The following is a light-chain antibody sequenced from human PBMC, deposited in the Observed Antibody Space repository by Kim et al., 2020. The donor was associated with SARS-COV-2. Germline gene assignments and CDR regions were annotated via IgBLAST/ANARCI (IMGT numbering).Light chain of an antibody. CDR1: RGSMASNY. J-gene: IGLJ3*02. CDR3: QSCDSSTQV. V-gene: IGLV6-57*03. Sequence: GEAIDRYSTRIRGSMASNYGQWCGQRPGSAATTVISEGNQRPSGVPDRFSGSIDISSNSASLAISGMKTEDEADYYCQSCDSSTQVFGGGTQRTVL. CDR2: EGN.